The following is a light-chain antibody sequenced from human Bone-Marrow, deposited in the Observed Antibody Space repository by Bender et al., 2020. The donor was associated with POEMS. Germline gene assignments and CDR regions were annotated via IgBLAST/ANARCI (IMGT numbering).Light chain of an antibody. CDR3: CSYADNAGSYVV. CDR1: SSDVGSYNL. J-gene: IGLJ2*01. CDR2: AVS. Sequence: QSALTQPASVSGSPGQSITISCTGTSSDVGSYNLVSWYQQHPGKAPKVIVDAVSRRPSGVPDRFSGFKSGNTASLTISGLQAEDEADYYCCSYADNAGSYVVFGGGTKLTVL. V-gene: IGLV2-23*02.